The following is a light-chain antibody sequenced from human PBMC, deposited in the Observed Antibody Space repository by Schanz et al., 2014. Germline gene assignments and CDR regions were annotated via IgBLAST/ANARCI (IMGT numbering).Light chain of an antibody. J-gene: IGKJ3*01. CDR2: DVS. Sequence: DIQMTQSPSTLSASVGDRVTITCRASQTINRRLAWYQQKPGKAPKLLIYDVSSLESGVPSSVSGSGSGTEVTLSISCLLPDDFATYYGQQLDSCPLTFGPGTKVDFK. CDR3: QQLDSCPLT. CDR1: QTINRR. V-gene: IGKV1-5*01.